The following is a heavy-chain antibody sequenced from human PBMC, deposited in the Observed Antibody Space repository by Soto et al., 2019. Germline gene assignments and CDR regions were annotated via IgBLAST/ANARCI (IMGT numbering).Heavy chain of an antibody. V-gene: IGHV4-39*01. CDR2: IYYSGST. CDR1: GGSISSSSYY. CDR3: ARQQQLVDY. D-gene: IGHD6-13*01. Sequence: ETLSLTFTVSGGSISSSSYYLGWIRQPPGKGLEWIGSIYYSGSTYYNPSLKSRITISVDTYKNQFSLRLSSVTAADKAVYYCARQQQLVDYWGQGTLVTVSS. J-gene: IGHJ4*02.